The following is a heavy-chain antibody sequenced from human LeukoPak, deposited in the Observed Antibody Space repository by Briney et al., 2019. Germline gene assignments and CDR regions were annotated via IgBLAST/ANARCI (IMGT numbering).Heavy chain of an antibody. CDR3: ARAQDTAMAAEWYFDL. V-gene: IGHV4-30-2*01. J-gene: IGHJ2*01. D-gene: IGHD5-18*01. Sequence: NPSETLSLTCAVSGGSIGSGGYSWSWIRQPPGKGLEWIGYIYHSGSTYYNPSLKSRVTISVDRSKNQFSLKLSSVTAADTAVYYCARAQDTAMAAEWYFDLWGRGTLVTVSS. CDR1: GGSIGSGGYS. CDR2: IYHSGST.